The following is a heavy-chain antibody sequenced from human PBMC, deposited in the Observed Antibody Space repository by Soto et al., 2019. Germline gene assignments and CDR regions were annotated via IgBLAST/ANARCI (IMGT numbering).Heavy chain of an antibody. V-gene: IGHV3-21*01. CDR3: ARDRVEGDYDSSGYSL. CDR1: GFTFSTYT. D-gene: IGHD3-22*01. J-gene: IGHJ4*02. CDR2: ISSSSTYI. Sequence: GGSLRLSCAASGFTFSTYTMNWVRQAPGKGLEWVSSISSSSTYIYYADSLKGRFTISRDNAKNSLYLQMNGLRAEDTAVYYCARDRVEGDYDSSGYSLWGQGTLVIVSS.